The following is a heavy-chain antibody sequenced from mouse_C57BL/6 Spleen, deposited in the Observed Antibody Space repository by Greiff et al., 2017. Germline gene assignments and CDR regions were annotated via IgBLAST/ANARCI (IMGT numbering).Heavy chain of an antibody. V-gene: IGHV1-55*01. D-gene: IGHD1-1*01. CDR3: ARDIFSGSTTVFITTTDFDY. J-gene: IGHJ2*01. CDR2: IYPGSGST. Sequence: QVQLQQPGAELVKPGASVKMSCKASGYTFTSYWITWVKQRPGQGLEWIGDIYPGSGSTNYNEKFKSKATLTVDTSSSTAYMQLSSLTSEDSAVYYCARDIFSGSTTVFITTTDFDYWGQGTTLTVSS. CDR1: GYTFTSYW.